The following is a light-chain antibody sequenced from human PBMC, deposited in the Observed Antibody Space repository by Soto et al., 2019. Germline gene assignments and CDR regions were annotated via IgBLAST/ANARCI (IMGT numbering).Light chain of an antibody. CDR2: SDH. Sequence: QSVLAQPPSASRTPGQRVTISCSGSFSNVAINSVNWYQHLPGTAPKLLIYSDHQRPSGVPDRFSGSKSGTSASLAISGLRSDDEADYYCAAWDDSLKGFVFGTGTKVTVL. V-gene: IGLV1-44*01. CDR1: FSNVAINS. CDR3: AAWDDSLKGFV. J-gene: IGLJ1*01.